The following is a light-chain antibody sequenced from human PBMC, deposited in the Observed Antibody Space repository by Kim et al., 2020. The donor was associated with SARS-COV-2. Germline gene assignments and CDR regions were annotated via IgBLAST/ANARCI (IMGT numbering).Light chain of an antibody. Sequence: SSELTQDPAVSVALGQTVRITCQGDSLRNYYASWYQQKPGQAPVLVIYGKNNRPSGIPDRFSGSSSGNTASLTITGAQAEDEADYYCNSRDGSTNRVFGGGTQLTVL. CDR1: SLRNYY. J-gene: IGLJ3*02. CDR2: GKN. CDR3: NSRDGSTNRV. V-gene: IGLV3-19*01.